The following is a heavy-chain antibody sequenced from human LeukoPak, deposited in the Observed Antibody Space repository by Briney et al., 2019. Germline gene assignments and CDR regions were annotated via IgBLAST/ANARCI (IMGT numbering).Heavy chain of an antibody. Sequence: SETLSLTCTVSGGSINSYYWSWIRQPPGKGLEWIGYIYYSGSTNYNPSLKSRVTISVDTSKNQFFLRLSSVTAADTAVYYCARVTGYMTEDYFDYWGQGTLITVSS. V-gene: IGHV4-59*01. CDR1: GGSINSYY. CDR3: ARVTGYMTEDYFDY. J-gene: IGHJ4*02. CDR2: IYYSGST. D-gene: IGHD6-13*01.